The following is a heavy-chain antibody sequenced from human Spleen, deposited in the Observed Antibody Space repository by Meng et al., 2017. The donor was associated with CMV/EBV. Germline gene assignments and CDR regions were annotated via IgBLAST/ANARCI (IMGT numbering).Heavy chain of an antibody. D-gene: IGHD3-16*02. CDR2: IKDDGSKT. V-gene: IGHV3-7*04. J-gene: IGHJ4*02. CDR3: ARGYRNSCYD. Sequence: GGSLRLSCAASGFTFSHYWMNWVRQAPGKGLEWVANIKDDGSKTYYVDSVKGRFIISRDNAKGSLYLQMNSPTVEDTAIYYCARGYRNSCYDWGQGTLVTVSS. CDR1: GFTFSHYW.